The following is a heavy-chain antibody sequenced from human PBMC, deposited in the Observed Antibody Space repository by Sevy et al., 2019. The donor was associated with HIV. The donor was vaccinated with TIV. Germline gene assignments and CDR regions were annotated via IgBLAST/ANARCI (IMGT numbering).Heavy chain of an antibody. J-gene: IGHJ4*02. Sequence: GSLRLSCAASGFTFSTYTMNWVHQAPGKGLEWVSYISSSGSTIYYADSVKGRFTISRDNAKNSLYLQMNSLRDEDTAVYYCARDATGDFDYWGQGALVTVSS. V-gene: IGHV3-48*02. CDR1: GFTFSTYT. CDR3: ARDATGDFDY. CDR2: ISSSGSTI. D-gene: IGHD4-17*01.